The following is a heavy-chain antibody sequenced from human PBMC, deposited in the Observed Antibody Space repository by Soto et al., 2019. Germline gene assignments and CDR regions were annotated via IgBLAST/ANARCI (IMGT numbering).Heavy chain of an antibody. D-gene: IGHD3-10*01. Sequence: SETLSLTCTVSGGSISSGGYYWSWIRQQPGKGLEWIGYIHYSGSTNYKPSPKSRVTISVDTSKNQFSLKLSSVTAADTAVYYCARAPRGNYGYPSYFDYWGQGTLVTVSS. CDR3: ARAPRGNYGYPSYFDY. CDR1: GGSISSGGYY. CDR2: IHYSGST. V-gene: IGHV4-61*08. J-gene: IGHJ4*02.